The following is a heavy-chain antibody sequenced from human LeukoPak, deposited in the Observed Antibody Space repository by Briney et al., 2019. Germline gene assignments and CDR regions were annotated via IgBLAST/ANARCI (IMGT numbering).Heavy chain of an antibody. V-gene: IGHV3-53*01. D-gene: IGHD3-10*01. Sequence: GGSLRLSCAASGFTFSNYNMNWVRQAPGKGLELVSVIYSGGSTYYADSVKGRFTISRDNSKNTLYLQMNSLRAEDTAVYYCARALMVRGDYYYYMDVWGKGTTVTISS. CDR3: ARALMVRGDYYYYMDV. J-gene: IGHJ6*03. CDR1: GFTFSNYN. CDR2: IYSGGST.